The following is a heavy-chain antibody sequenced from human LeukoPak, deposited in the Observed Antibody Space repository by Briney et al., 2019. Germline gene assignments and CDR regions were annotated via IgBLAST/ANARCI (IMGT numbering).Heavy chain of an antibody. CDR1: GFTFSSYG. D-gene: IGHD2-2*01. J-gene: IGHJ5*02. V-gene: IGHV3-30*18. CDR2: ISYDGSNK. Sequence: PGGSLRLSCAASGFTFSSYGMHWVRQAPGKGLEWVAVISYDGSNKYYADSVKGRFTISRDNSKNTLYLQMNSLRAEDTAVYYCAKDRRYQLLYWFDPWGQGTLVTVSS. CDR3: AKDRRYQLLYWFDP.